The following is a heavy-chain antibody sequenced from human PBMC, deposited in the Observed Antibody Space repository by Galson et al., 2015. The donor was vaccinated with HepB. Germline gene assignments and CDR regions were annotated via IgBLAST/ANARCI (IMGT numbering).Heavy chain of an antibody. Sequence: SLRLSCAASGFTFSDHAMHWVRQAPGKGLEWVAVVSFGGNNIYYADSVKGRFTVSRENSKNMLYLQMNSLRLEDTAIYYCAKDGGSGLRYLEWVVSGNYFDHWGQGSLVIVSS. D-gene: IGHD3-3*01. CDR1: GFTFSDHA. J-gene: IGHJ4*02. V-gene: IGHV3-30*04. CDR2: VSFGGNNI. CDR3: AKDGGSGLRYLEWVVSGNYFDH.